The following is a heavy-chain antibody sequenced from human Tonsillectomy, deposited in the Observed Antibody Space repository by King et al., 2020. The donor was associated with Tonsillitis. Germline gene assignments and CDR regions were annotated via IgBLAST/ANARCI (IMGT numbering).Heavy chain of an antibody. CDR3: AAEVRHYYDSSNNEN. Sequence: QLVESGPEVKKPGTSVKVSCKASGFTSTSSAMQWVRQARGQRLEWIGWIVVGSGNTNYAQKFQERVTITRDMSTSTAYMELSSLRSEDTAVYYCAAEVRHYYDSSNNENWGQGTLVTVSS. V-gene: IGHV1-58*02. J-gene: IGHJ4*02. CDR2: IVVGSGNT. CDR1: GFTSTSSA. D-gene: IGHD3-22*01.